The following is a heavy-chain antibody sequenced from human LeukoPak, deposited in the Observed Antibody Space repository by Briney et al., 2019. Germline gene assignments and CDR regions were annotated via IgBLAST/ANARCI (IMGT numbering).Heavy chain of an antibody. CDR1: GFTFSIYA. Sequence: GGSLRLSCAASGFTFSIYAMSWVRQAPGKGLEWVSGMSGSGGSTYYADSVKGRFTISRDNSKNTLYLQMGSLRAEDMAAYYCARDRYSAYDSGADYWGQGTLVTVSS. CDR3: ARDRYSAYDSGADY. CDR2: MSGSGGST. D-gene: IGHD5-12*01. J-gene: IGHJ4*02. V-gene: IGHV3-23*01.